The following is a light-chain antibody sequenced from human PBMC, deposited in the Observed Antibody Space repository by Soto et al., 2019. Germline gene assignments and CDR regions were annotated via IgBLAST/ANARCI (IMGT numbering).Light chain of an antibody. CDR3: LQSSSIPWT. V-gene: IGKV1-39*01. J-gene: IGKJ1*01. CDR1: QAISTS. CDR2: GAS. Sequence: DIPMTQSPSSLAASVGDRVTITCRASQAISTSLSWYQQKPGKAPNLLIYGASSLQRGVPSRFSASGSGTDFTLTISSLQPEDFATYFCLQSSSIPWTFGQGTKVDIK.